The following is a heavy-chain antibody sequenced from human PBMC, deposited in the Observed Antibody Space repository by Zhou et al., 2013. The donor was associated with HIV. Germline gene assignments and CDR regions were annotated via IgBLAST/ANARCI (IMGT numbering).Heavy chain of an antibody. Sequence: QVHLVQSGPEVKKPGASVKVSCKASGYTFTSYYLHWVRQAPGQGLEWMGIINPFGGSTSYAQKFQGRVTMTRDTSTSTVYMELSSLRFEDTAVYYCARGRGHRSGYYDGWGQGTMVTVSS. CDR3: ARGRGHRSGYYDG. J-gene: IGHJ3*01. CDR2: INPFGGST. D-gene: IGHD3-16*01. CDR1: GYTFTSYY. V-gene: IGHV1-46*01.